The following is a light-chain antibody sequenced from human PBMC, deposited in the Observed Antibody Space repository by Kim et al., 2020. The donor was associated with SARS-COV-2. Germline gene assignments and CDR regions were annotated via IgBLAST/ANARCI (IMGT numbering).Light chain of an antibody. CDR3: QVWDDSRGHQVM. CDR2: SDS. V-gene: IGLV3-21*04. J-gene: IGLJ3*02. Sequence: TTATIHSDVANVGSQVVHWYQRNPAQAPLLVIYSDSDRPSGIPDRFSGSHSWNTATLPISSVQAGDESDYFCQVWDDSRGHQVMFGRGTTLTVL. CDR1: NVGSQV.